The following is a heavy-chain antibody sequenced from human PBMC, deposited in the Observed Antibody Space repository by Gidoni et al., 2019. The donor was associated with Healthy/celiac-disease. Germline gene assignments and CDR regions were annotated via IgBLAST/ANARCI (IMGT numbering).Heavy chain of an antibody. CDR1: GCTVSSYG. CDR2: IWYAGSNN. J-gene: IGHJ4*02. Sequence: QVQLGEAGGGVVKPGRSLRPSCAASGCTVSSYGMHWVRQAPGKGLEWVAVIWYAGSNNYYASSVKGRFTISRDNSKNPLYLQLNSLRAEDTAVYYCAREVGATTFDYWGQGTLVTVSS. V-gene: IGHV3-33*01. D-gene: IGHD1-26*01. CDR3: AREVGATTFDY.